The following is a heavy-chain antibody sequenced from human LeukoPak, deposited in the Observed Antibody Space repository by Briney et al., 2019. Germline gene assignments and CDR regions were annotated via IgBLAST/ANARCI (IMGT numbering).Heavy chain of an antibody. CDR2: ISYDGSNK. CDR1: GFTFSSYA. Sequence: GRSLRLSCAASGFTFSSYAMHWVRQAPGKGLEWVAVISYDGSNKYYADSVKGRFTISRDNSKNTLYLQMNSLRAEDTAVYYCARLGATTDFDYWGQGTLVTVSS. V-gene: IGHV3-30*04. D-gene: IGHD1-26*01. J-gene: IGHJ4*02. CDR3: ARLGATTDFDY.